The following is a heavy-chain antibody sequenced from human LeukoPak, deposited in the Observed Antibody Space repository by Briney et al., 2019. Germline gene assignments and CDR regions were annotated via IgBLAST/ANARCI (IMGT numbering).Heavy chain of an antibody. V-gene: IGHV3-53*01. CDR3: ARDGADNSGYYFGSL. J-gene: IGHJ3*01. D-gene: IGHD3-22*01. CDR1: GFTFSSYW. Sequence: GGSLRLSRAASGFTFSSYWMTWVRQAPGKGLEWVSVIYSGGSPDYADSAKGRFTISTDNSKNTLYLQMNSLRVEDTAVYYCARDGADNSGYYFGSLWGKGTVVTVSS. CDR2: IYSGGSP.